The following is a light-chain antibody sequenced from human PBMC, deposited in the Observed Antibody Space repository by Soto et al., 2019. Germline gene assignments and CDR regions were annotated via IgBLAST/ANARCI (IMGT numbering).Light chain of an antibody. Sequence: QSVLTQPPSVSGAPGQKITISCTGGSSNIGAGFEVHWYQQLPGTAPKLLIYASSKRPSGVPDRFSGSKSSTSASLAISGLQAEDEADYYCQSYDTSLSASVFGGGTKLTVL. CDR3: QSYDTSLSASV. CDR2: ASS. CDR1: SSNIGAGFE. V-gene: IGLV1-40*01. J-gene: IGLJ2*01.